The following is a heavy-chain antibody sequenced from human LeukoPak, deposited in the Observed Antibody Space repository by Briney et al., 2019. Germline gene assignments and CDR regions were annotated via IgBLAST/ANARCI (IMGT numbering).Heavy chain of an antibody. V-gene: IGHV1-3*01. Sequence: ASVKVSCKASGYTFTNYAIHWVRQAPGQRLEWMGWFNSDTGNTEYSQKFQGRVTMTRNTSISTAYMELSSLRSEDTAVYYCARELYYYDSSDAFDIWGQGTMVTVSS. CDR3: ARELYYYDSSDAFDI. J-gene: IGHJ3*02. CDR2: FNSDTGNT. CDR1: GYTFTNYA. D-gene: IGHD3-22*01.